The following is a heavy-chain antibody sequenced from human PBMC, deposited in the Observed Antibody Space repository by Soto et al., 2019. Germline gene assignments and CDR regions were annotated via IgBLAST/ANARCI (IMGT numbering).Heavy chain of an antibody. J-gene: IGHJ6*02. Sequence: QVQLVESGGGVVQPGRSLRLSCAASGFTFSSYGMHWFRQAPGKGLEWVAVISYDGSNKYYADSVKGRFTISRDNSKNTLYLQMNSLRAEDTAVYYCAKENYDFWSGYYTGYGMDVWGQGTTVTVSS. CDR2: ISYDGSNK. CDR3: AKENYDFWSGYYTGYGMDV. D-gene: IGHD3-3*01. CDR1: GFTFSSYG. V-gene: IGHV3-30*18.